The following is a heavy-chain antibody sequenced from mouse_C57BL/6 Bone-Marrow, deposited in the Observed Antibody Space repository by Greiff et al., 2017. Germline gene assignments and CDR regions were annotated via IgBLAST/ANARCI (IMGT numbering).Heavy chain of an antibody. V-gene: IGHV5-16*01. Sequence: EVKLQESEGGLVQPGSSMKLSCTASGFTFSDYYMAWVRQVPEKGLEWVANINYDGSSTYYLDSLKSRFIISRDNAKNILYLQMSSLKSEDTATYYCARVYYGYDWYFDVWGTGTTVTVSS. D-gene: IGHD2-2*01. J-gene: IGHJ1*03. CDR1: GFTFSDYY. CDR2: INYDGSST. CDR3: ARVYYGYDWYFDV.